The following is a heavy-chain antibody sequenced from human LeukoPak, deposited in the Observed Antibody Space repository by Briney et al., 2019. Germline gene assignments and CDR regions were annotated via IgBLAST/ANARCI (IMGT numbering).Heavy chain of an antibody. J-gene: IGHJ4*02. CDR3: ARDDGSATLGFDS. CDR1: GTTFSRSA. Sequence: SVKVFCKASGTTFSRSAISWVRQAPGQGLEWMGGVIPILGTTNYAQKFQDRVSITTDESTSTAYMEVSSLRSVDTAVYYCARDDGSATLGFDSWGQGTLVTVSS. CDR2: VIPILGTT. D-gene: IGHD1-26*01. V-gene: IGHV1-69*05.